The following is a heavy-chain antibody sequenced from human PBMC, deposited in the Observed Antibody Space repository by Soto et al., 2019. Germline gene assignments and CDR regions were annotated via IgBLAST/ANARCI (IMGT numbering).Heavy chain of an antibody. CDR2: IHHTGST. Sequence: PSETLSLTCTVSGGFISSYYWSWIRQSPGKGLELIGYIHHTGSTNYNPSLKSRVTMSLDTSGNQFSLKLYSVTAADTAVYYCARSIDSSGFYFSNCWGQGTLVTVSS. CDR1: GGFISSYY. J-gene: IGHJ4*02. V-gene: IGHV4-59*01. CDR3: ARSIDSSGFYFSNC. D-gene: IGHD3-22*01.